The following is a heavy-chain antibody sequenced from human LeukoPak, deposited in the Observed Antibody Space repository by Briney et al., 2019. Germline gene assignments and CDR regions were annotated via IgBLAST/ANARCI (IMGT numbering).Heavy chain of an antibody. CDR3: AYRTYSHGNTFDY. D-gene: IGHD5-18*01. J-gene: IGHJ4*02. Sequence: SETLSLTCAVYGGSFSDYYWNWIRQPPGKGLEWIGEINHSGSANYNPSLKSRVTISVDTSKNQFSLKLSSATAADTAVYYCAYRTYSHGNTFDYWGQGTLVTVSS. CDR2: INHSGSA. CDR1: GGSFSDYY. V-gene: IGHV4-34*01.